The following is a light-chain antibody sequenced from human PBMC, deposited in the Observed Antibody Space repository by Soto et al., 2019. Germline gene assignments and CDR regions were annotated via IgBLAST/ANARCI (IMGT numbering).Light chain of an antibody. CDR1: QSVSSY. Sequence: EIVLTQSPATLSFSPGERATLSCRASQSVSSYLAWYQQKPGQAPRLLIYDASNRATGIPARFSGSGSGTDFTLTISSLQPEDFATYYCQQSYTIPWMFGQGTKVDIK. CDR2: DAS. V-gene: IGKV3-11*01. CDR3: QQSYTIPWM. J-gene: IGKJ1*01.